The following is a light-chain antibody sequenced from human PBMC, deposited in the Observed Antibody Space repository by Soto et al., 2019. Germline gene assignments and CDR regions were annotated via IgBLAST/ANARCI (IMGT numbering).Light chain of an antibody. Sequence: EIVLTQSPGTLSLSPGERATLSCRASQSLSSTYLAWYQQNPGQAPRLLIYGASSRATGIPDRFSGSGSGTDFTLTISRLEPEDFAVYYCQQYGSSPPYTFGQGTKLEIK. V-gene: IGKV3-20*01. CDR2: GAS. CDR1: QSLSSTY. J-gene: IGKJ2*01. CDR3: QQYGSSPPYT.